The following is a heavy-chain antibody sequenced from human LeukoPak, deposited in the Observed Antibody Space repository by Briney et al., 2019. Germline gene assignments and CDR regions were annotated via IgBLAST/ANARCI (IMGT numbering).Heavy chain of an antibody. Sequence: GGSLRLSCAAAGFTFSSYSMNWVRQAPGKGLEWGSYISSSSSTIYYADSVKGRFTISRDNAKNSLYLQMNSLGAEDTAVYYCARDSPTYYYDSSGYYLFDYWGQGTLVTVSS. V-gene: IGHV3-48*04. CDR2: ISSSSSTI. D-gene: IGHD3-22*01. J-gene: IGHJ4*02. CDR1: GFTFSSYS. CDR3: ARDSPTYYYDSSGYYLFDY.